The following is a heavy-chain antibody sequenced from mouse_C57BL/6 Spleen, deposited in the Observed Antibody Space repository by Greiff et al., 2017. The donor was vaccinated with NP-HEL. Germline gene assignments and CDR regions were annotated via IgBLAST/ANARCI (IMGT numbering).Heavy chain of an antibody. D-gene: IGHD1-1*01. V-gene: IGHV5-17*01. Sequence: EVHLVESGGGLVKPGGSLKLSCAASGFTFSDYGMHWVRQAPEKGLEWVAYISSGSSTIYYADTVKGRFTISRDNAKNTLFLQMTSLRSEDTAMYYCARLYYYGSGEAMDYWGQGTSVTVSS. CDR3: ARLYYYGSGEAMDY. CDR2: ISSGSSTI. CDR1: GFTFSDYG. J-gene: IGHJ4*01.